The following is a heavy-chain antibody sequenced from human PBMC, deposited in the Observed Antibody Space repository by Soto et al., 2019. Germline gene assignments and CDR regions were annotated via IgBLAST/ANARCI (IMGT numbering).Heavy chain of an antibody. CDR3: AKLTRGNYYYDSSGYSRNAFDI. V-gene: IGHV3-30*18. CDR1: GFTFSSYG. J-gene: IGHJ3*02. CDR2: ISYDGSNK. D-gene: IGHD3-22*01. Sequence: GGSLRLSCAASGFTFSSYGMHWVRQAPDKGLEWVAVISYDGSNKYYADSVKGRFTISRDNSKNTLYLQMNSLRAEDTAVYYCAKLTRGNYYYDSSGYSRNAFDIWGQGTMVTVSS.